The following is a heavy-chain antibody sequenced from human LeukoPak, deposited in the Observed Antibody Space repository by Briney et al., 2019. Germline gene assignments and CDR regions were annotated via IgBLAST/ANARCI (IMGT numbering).Heavy chain of an antibody. Sequence: SETLSLTCTVSGGSISSYYWSWIRQPPGKGLEWIGYIYYSGSTNYNPSLKSRVTISVDTSKNQFSLKLSSVTAADTAVYYCAREGWELNFDYWGQGTLVTVSS. J-gene: IGHJ4*02. CDR1: GGSISSYY. CDR2: IYYSGST. D-gene: IGHD1-26*01. CDR3: AREGWELNFDY. V-gene: IGHV4-59*01.